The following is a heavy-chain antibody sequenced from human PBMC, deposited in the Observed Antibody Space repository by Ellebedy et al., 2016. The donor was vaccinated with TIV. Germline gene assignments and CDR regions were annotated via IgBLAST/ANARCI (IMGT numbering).Heavy chain of an antibody. J-gene: IGHJ4*02. Sequence: AASVKVSCKASGYTFTGYYMHWVRQAPGQGLEWMGWINPNSGGTNYAQKFQGRVTMTRDTSITTAYMELKRLTSDDTATYYFASVTFSSLSPFDYWGQGTLVTVSS. CDR3: ASVTFSSLSPFDY. CDR1: GYTFTGYY. CDR2: INPNSGGT. V-gene: IGHV1-2*02. D-gene: IGHD2-2*01.